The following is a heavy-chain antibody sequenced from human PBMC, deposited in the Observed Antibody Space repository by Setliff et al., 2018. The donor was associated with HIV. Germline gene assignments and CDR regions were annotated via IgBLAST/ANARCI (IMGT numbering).Heavy chain of an antibody. CDR3: ARAYDILTGYFDY. J-gene: IGHJ4*02. Sequence: ASVKVSCKASGYTFTGYYMHWVRQAPGQGLEWMGWINPNSGGTNYAQKVRDRVTMTADTSTSTAYMELRSLRSDDTAVYYCARAYDILTGYFDYWGQGTLVTVSS. CDR1: GYTFTGYY. D-gene: IGHD3-9*01. V-gene: IGHV1-2*02. CDR2: INPNSGGT.